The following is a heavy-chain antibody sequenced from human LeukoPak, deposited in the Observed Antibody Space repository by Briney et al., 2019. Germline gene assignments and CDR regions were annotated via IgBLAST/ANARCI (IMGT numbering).Heavy chain of an antibody. Sequence: SETLSLTCSVSGDSISSRTYYWTWIRQHPEKGLEWIGYIWNSGSTNYNPALKSRVSISVDTSKNQFSLKLTSVTAADTAIYYCARDVSSMFPNWNDPWGQGILVIVSS. J-gene: IGHJ5*02. V-gene: IGHV4-31*03. CDR1: GDSISSRTYY. CDR3: ARDVSSMFPNWNDP. CDR2: IWNSGST. D-gene: IGHD6-6*01.